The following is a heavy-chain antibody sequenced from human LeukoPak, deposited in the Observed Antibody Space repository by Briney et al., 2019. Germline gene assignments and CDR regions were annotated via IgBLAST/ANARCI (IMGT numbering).Heavy chain of an antibody. CDR2: IKEDGSDK. V-gene: IGHV3-7*01. Sequence: GGSLRLSCVVSGLNFSSYWMSWVRQAPGKGLEWVANIKEDGSDKKHVDSVKGRFTVSRDNAKNSVHLQVSSLRVEDTAVYYCARGRVTPDYWGLGTLVTVSS. J-gene: IGHJ4*02. D-gene: IGHD4-23*01. CDR3: ARGRVTPDY. CDR1: GLNFSSYW.